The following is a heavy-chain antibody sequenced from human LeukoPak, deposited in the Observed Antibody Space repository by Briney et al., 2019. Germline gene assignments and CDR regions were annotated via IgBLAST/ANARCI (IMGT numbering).Heavy chain of an antibody. J-gene: IGHJ6*02. CDR3: AVPPLSGTGSSRPLAGVDV. Sequence: GGSLRLSCAASGFTFSLYSLNWVREAPGKGLERVSYICHTGSVTSYADSVKGRFTISRDNAKNSLYLQMNSLRAEDTAVYYCAVPPLSGTGSSRPLAGVDVWGQGTTVTVSS. CDR2: ICHTGSVT. CDR1: GFTFSLYS. D-gene: IGHD3-10*01. V-gene: IGHV3-48*03.